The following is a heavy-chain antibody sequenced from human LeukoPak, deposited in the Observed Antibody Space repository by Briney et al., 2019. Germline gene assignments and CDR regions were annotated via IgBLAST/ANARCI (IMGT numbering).Heavy chain of an antibody. V-gene: IGHV3-48*04. CDR2: ISRSSNTI. CDR1: GFTFSDYS. CDR3: ARDRRDYYYYGMDV. J-gene: IGHJ6*02. Sequence: PGGSLRLSCAASGFTFSDYSMNWVRQAPGKGLEWLSYISRSSNTINYADSVKGRFTISRNNAKNSLNLQMNSLRAEDTAVYYCARDRRDYYYYGMDVWGQGTTVTVSS.